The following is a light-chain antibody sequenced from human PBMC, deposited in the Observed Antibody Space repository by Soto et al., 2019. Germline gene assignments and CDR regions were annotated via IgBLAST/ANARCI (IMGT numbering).Light chain of an antibody. Sequence: EIVLTQSPGILSLSPGERASLSCGASQSISSSFLACYQQKPGQAPRLLIYGASSRATGIPDRFRGTGSETDFTLTISRLEPEDFAVYYCQQYDNSPITFGQGTRLEIK. CDR1: QSISSSF. CDR3: QQYDNSPIT. V-gene: IGKV3-20*01. J-gene: IGKJ5*01. CDR2: GAS.